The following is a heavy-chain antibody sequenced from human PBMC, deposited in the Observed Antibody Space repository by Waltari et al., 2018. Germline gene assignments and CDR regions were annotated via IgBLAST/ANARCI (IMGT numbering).Heavy chain of an antibody. Sequence: EVQLVESGGGLVQPGGSLRLSCAASGFTFSNYWMGWVRPAPGKGLEWVANIKQDGSEKTYVDSVKGRFTISRDNAKNSLYLQMNSLRAEDTAVYHCARDSSGFDYWGQGTLVTVSS. V-gene: IGHV3-7*01. D-gene: IGHD3-3*01. CDR1: GFTFSNYW. CDR3: ARDSSGFDY. CDR2: IKQDGSEK. J-gene: IGHJ4*02.